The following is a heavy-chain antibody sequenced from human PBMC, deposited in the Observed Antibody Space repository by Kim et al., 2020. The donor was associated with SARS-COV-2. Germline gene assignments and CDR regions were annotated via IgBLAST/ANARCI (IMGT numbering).Heavy chain of an antibody. Sequence: GGSLRLSCAASGFTFSSYSMNWVRQAPGKGLEWVSSISSSSSYIYYADSVKGRFTISRDNAKNSLYLQMNSLRAEDTAVYYCARVPPSSYSGYEASGYWGQGTLVTVSS. J-gene: IGHJ4*02. CDR3: ARVPPSSYSGYEASGY. D-gene: IGHD5-12*01. V-gene: IGHV3-21*01. CDR2: ISSSSSYI. CDR1: GFTFSSYS.